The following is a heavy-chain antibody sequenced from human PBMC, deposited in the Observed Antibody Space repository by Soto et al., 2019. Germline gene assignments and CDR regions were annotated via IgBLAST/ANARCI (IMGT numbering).Heavy chain of an antibody. CDR3: AKSMKDTLVVESATLLIGSFHF. V-gene: IGHV3-30*02. D-gene: IGHD2-15*01. CDR1: GFTFRNFA. CDR2: IWDDGSRK. Sequence: QVKLVESGGGVVQPGGSLRLSCAASGFTFRNFAMHWVRQAPGQGLEWLATIWDDGSRKFHAESVKGRFAISRDNSRSTLFVQLNRLRPEDTGVYYCAKSMKDTLVVESATLLIGSFHFWGQGTMVTVSS. J-gene: IGHJ3*01.